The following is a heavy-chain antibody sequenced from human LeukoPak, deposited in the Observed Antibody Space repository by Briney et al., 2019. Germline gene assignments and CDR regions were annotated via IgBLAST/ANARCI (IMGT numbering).Heavy chain of an antibody. CDR2: IYHSGRT. D-gene: IGHD3-22*01. CDR3: ARRRYYDSTGYFE. Sequence: KPSETLSLTCAVSGDYISSSSYYWGWIRQSPGTGLEWIGDIYHSGRTYYNPSLKSRVAISIDTSKYQFSLRLRSMTAADTAVFYCARRRYYDSTGYFEWGRGTLVTVSS. V-gene: IGHV4-39*01. CDR1: GDYISSSSYY. J-gene: IGHJ1*01.